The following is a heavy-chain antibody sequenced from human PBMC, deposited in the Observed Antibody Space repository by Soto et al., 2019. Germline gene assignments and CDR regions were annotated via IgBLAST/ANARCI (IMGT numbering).Heavy chain of an antibody. CDR1: GFTFSSYG. CDR2: LWYDGSNK. Sequence: GGSLRLSCAASGFTFSSYGMHWVRQAPGKGLERVAVLWYDGSNKYYADSVKGRFTISRDNSKNTLYLQMNSLRAEDTAVYYCARYLTIFGVGKSIYYYYYYGMDVWGQGTTVTVSS. CDR3: ARYLTIFGVGKSIYYYYYYGMDV. V-gene: IGHV3-33*01. D-gene: IGHD3-3*01. J-gene: IGHJ6*02.